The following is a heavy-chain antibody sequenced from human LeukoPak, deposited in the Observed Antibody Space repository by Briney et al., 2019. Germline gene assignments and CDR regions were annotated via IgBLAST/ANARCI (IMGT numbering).Heavy chain of an antibody. CDR2: IIPIFGIA. V-gene: IGHV1-69*04. J-gene: IGHJ6*02. D-gene: IGHD5-24*01. CDR1: GGTFSSYA. Sequence: SVKVSCKASGGTFSSYAISRGRQAPGQGLEWMGRIIPIFGIANYAQKFQGRVTITADKSTSTAYMELSSLRSEDTAVYYCARVQGGDGYNPELYYYGMDVWGQGTTVTVSS. CDR3: ARVQGGDGYNPELYYYGMDV.